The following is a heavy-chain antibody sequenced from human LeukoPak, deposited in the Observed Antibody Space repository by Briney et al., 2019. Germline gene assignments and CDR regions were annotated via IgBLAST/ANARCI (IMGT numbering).Heavy chain of an antibody. CDR1: GGSFSGYC. CDR2: INHSGST. D-gene: IGHD6-19*01. Sequence: PSETLSLTCAVYGGSFSGYCWSWIRQPPGKGLEWTGEINHSGSTNYNPSLKSRVTISVDTSKNQFSLKLSSVTAADTAVYYCARAISAWSYFYYMDVWGKGTTVTVSS. CDR3: ARAISAWSYFYYMDV. V-gene: IGHV4-34*01. J-gene: IGHJ6*03.